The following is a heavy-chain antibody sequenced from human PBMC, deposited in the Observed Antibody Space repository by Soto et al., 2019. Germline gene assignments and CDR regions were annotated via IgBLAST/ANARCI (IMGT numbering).Heavy chain of an antibody. V-gene: IGHV1-69*02. CDR3: ASTTYCSSTSCTYYYYYMDV. J-gene: IGHJ6*03. Sequence: QVQLVQSGAEVKKPGSSVKVSCKASGGTFSSYTISWVRQAPGQGLEWMGRIIPILGIANYAQKFQGRVTITADKSTSTAYMELSSLRSEDTAVYYCASTTYCSSTSCTYYYYYMDVWGKGTTVTVS. CDR1: GGTFSSYT. D-gene: IGHD2-2*01. CDR2: IIPILGIA.